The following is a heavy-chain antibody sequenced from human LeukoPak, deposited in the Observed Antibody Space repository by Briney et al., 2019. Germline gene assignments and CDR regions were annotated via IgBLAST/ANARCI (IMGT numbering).Heavy chain of an antibody. D-gene: IGHD6-13*01. V-gene: IGHV3-74*01. Sequence: GGSLRLSCAASGFTFSSYWIHWVRQAPGKGLVWVSRINSDGSSTTYADSVKGRFTISRDNAKNTLYLQMNSLRAEDTAVYYCARGGSSWPGYFQHWGQGTLVTVSS. CDR3: ARGGSSWPGYFQH. CDR2: INSDGSST. J-gene: IGHJ1*01. CDR1: GFTFSSYW.